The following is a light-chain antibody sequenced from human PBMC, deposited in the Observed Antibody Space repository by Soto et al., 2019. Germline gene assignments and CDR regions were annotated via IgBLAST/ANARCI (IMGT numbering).Light chain of an antibody. Sequence: EIVMTQSPATLSVSPGERATLSCRASQSVNSNLAWYQQKPGQSPRLLLYRASTRATGIPARFSGSGSGTEFTLTITSLQSEDSAVYFCQQYNDWPLTFGQGTKVDIK. CDR3: QQYNDWPLT. CDR2: RAS. CDR1: QSVNSN. V-gene: IGKV3-15*01. J-gene: IGKJ2*01.